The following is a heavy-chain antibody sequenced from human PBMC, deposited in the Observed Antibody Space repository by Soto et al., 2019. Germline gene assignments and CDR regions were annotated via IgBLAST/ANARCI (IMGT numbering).Heavy chain of an antibody. Sequence: QVKLQESGPGLVKPSETLSLTCTVSGGSVSSGSSYWSWIRQPPGKALEWIGYIYYSGSNNYNPSLMSRVTISVDTSKNQFSLKLSSVTAADTAVYYCARDPGCSSTSCYPNWFDPWGQGTLVTVSS. CDR3: ARDPGCSSTSCYPNWFDP. CDR1: GGSVSSGSSY. CDR2: IYYSGSN. V-gene: IGHV4-61*01. J-gene: IGHJ5*02. D-gene: IGHD2-2*01.